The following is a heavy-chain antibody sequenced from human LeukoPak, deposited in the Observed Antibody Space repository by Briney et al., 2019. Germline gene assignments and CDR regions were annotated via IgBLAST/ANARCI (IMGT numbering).Heavy chain of an antibody. J-gene: IGHJ5*02. Sequence: GGSLRLSCAAAGFSFDDYGMNWVRQVPGKGLEWVSVIYSGGSTYYADSVKGRFTISRDTSKNTLYLQMNSLRAEDTAVYYCARHDWFDPWGQGTLVTVSS. V-gene: IGHV3-66*04. CDR3: ARHDWFDP. CDR2: IYSGGST. CDR1: GFSFDDYG.